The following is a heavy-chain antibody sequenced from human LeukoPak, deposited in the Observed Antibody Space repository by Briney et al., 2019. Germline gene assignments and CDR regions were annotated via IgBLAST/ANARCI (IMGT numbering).Heavy chain of an antibody. CDR3: AKDLAVAAAGTIDY. Sequence: GGSLRLSCAASGFTFSSYGMHWVRQAPGKGPEWVAVISYDGSNKYYADSVKGRFTISRDNSKNTLYLQMNSLRAEDTAVYYCAKDLAVAAAGTIDYWGQGTLVTVSS. CDR1: GFTFSSYG. J-gene: IGHJ4*02. D-gene: IGHD6-13*01. CDR2: ISYDGSNK. V-gene: IGHV3-30*18.